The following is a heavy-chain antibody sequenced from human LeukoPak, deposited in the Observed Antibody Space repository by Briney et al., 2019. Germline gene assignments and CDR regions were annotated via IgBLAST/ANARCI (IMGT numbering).Heavy chain of an antibody. CDR1: GGTFSSYA. J-gene: IGHJ3*02. D-gene: IGHD3-22*01. Sequence: SVKVSCKASGGTFSSYAISWVRQAPGQGPEWMGRIIPIFGTANYAQKFQGRVTITTDESTSTAYMELSSLRSEDTAVYYCARRAPYYYDSSGHDAFDIWGQGTMVTVSS. V-gene: IGHV1-69*05. CDR3: ARRAPYYYDSSGHDAFDI. CDR2: IIPIFGTA.